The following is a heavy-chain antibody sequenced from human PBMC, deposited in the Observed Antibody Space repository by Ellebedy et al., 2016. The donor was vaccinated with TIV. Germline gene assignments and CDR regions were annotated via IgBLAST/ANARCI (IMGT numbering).Heavy chain of an antibody. Sequence: GESLKISCAASGFTFSDYYMSWIRQAPGQGLEWVSYISDSSTYTNYADAVKGRFTISRDNSKNTLYLQMNSLRAEDTAIYYCAKDQVGGDGRWVFDVWGQGTMLTVSS. D-gene: IGHD3-16*01. CDR1: GFTFSDYY. CDR3: AKDQVGGDGRWVFDV. J-gene: IGHJ3*01. CDR2: ISDSSTYT. V-gene: IGHV3-11*05.